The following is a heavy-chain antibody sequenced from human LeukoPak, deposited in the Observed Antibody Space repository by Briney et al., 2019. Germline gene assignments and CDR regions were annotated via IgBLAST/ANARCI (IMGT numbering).Heavy chain of an antibody. CDR2: IYYSGST. J-gene: IGHJ5*02. CDR3: ARQGGSSSAYYWFDP. CDR1: GGSISSYY. Sequence: SETLSLTCTVSGGSISSYYWSWTRQPPGKGLEWIGYIYYSGSTNYNPSLKSRVTISVDTSKNQFSLKLNSVTAADTAVYYCARQGGSSSAYYWFDPWGQGTLVTVSS. D-gene: IGHD3-22*01. V-gene: IGHV4-59*08.